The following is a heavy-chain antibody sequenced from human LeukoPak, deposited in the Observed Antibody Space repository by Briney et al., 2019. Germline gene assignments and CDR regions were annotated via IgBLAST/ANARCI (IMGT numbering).Heavy chain of an antibody. CDR2: IYFSGTT. Sequence: SETLSLTCTVSGDSISTYYWSWIRQPPGKRLECIGYIYFSGTTNYNPSLKSRVTISVDTSKNQFSLRLSSVTAADTALYYCARHGPLYDIWSAQFYFDYWGQGTLVTVSS. V-gene: IGHV4-59*08. J-gene: IGHJ4*02. CDR3: ARHGPLYDIWSAQFYFDY. CDR1: GDSISTYY. D-gene: IGHD3-3*01.